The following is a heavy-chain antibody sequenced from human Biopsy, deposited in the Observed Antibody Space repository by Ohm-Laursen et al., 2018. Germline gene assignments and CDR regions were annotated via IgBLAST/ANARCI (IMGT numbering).Heavy chain of an antibody. V-gene: IGHV4-4*07. CDR3: ARGTGRYYVYGAFDI. Sequence: GTLPLTCTVSGDSINNYYWSWIRQPAGKGLEWIGRIYTSGSPNYNLSLESRVTMSVDTSKNQFSLNLRSVTAADTAVYYCARGTGRYYVYGAFDIWGQGTVVTVSS. J-gene: IGHJ3*02. CDR2: IYTSGSP. CDR1: GDSINNYY. D-gene: IGHD1-26*01.